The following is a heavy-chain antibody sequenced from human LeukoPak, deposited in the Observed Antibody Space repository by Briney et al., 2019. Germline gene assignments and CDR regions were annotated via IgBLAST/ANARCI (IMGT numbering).Heavy chain of an antibody. CDR3: ARDSSPGITGTY. D-gene: IGHD1-20*01. V-gene: IGHV4-38-2*02. J-gene: IGHJ4*02. CDR2: IYHDGRI. CDR1: GYSITNGYY. Sequence: SETLSLTCTVSGYSITNGYYWGWIRQPPGKGLEWIGSIYHDGRIDYNPSLKSRVTISRDTSNDQFSLKLSSVTAADTAMYYCARDSSPGITGTYWGQGTLVTVSS.